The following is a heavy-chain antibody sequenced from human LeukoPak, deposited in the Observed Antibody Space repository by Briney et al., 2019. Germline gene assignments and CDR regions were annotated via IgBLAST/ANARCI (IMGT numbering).Heavy chain of an antibody. CDR1: GFTFSSYG. CDR2: IWYDGSNK. D-gene: IGHD5-12*01. J-gene: IGHJ4*02. Sequence: GGSLRLSCAASGFTFSSYGIHWVRQAPGKGLEWVAVIWYDGSNKYYADSVKGRFTISRDNSKNTLYLQMNNLRAEDTAVYYCVRDTTPVDYYFDYWGPGTLVTVSS. V-gene: IGHV3-33*01. CDR3: VRDTTPVDYYFDY.